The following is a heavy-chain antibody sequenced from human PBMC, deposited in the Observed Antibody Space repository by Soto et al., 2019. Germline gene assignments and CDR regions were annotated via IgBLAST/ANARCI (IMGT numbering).Heavy chain of an antibody. J-gene: IGHJ4*02. D-gene: IGHD6-19*01. CDR1: GFTFDDYA. CDR3: AKDIQSAWYSSDY. V-gene: IGHV3-9*01. Sequence: GGSLRLSCAASGFTFDDYAMHWVRQAPGKGLEWVSGISWNSGSIGYADSVKGRFTISRDNAKNSLYLQMNSLRTEDTALYYCAKDIQSAWYSSDYWGQGTLVTVSS. CDR2: ISWNSGSI.